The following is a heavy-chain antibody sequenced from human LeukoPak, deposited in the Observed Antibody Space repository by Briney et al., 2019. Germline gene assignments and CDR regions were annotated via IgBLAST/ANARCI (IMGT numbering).Heavy chain of an antibody. CDR1: GFTFSSYS. CDR3: ASKGRCSGGSCYSTPNIDY. D-gene: IGHD2-15*01. Sequence: GGSLRLSCAASGFTFSSYSMNWVRQAPGKGLEWGSYISSSSTIYYADSVKGRFTISRDNAKNSLYLQMNSLRAEDTAVYYCASKGRCSGGSCYSTPNIDYWGQGTLVTVSS. J-gene: IGHJ4*02. V-gene: IGHV3-48*04. CDR2: ISSSSTI.